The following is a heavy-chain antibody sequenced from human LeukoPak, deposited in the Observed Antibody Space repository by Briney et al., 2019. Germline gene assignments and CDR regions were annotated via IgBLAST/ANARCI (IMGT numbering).Heavy chain of an antibody. CDR3: ARGIPGDY. CDR1: GFTSSSYS. D-gene: IGHD6-13*01. J-gene: IGHJ4*02. Sequence: PGGSLRLSCAASGFTSSSYSMNWVRQAPGKGLEWVSYISSSSSTIYYADSVKGRFTISRDNAKNSLYLQMNSLRAEDTAVYYCARGIPGDYWGQGTLVTVSS. CDR2: ISSSSSTI. V-gene: IGHV3-48*01.